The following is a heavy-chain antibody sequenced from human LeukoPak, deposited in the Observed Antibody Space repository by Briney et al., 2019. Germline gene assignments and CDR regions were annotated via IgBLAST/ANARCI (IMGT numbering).Heavy chain of an antibody. CDR1: GYTFTTYG. Sequence: ASVKVSCKASGYTFTTYGFNWVRQAPGQGLEWMGWISAYNGDTQYAQKLQGRVTMTTDTSTRTAYLELRSLSSDDKAVYYCARGHSESSLSFFDFWGQGTLVTVSS. J-gene: IGHJ4*02. CDR2: ISAYNGDT. CDR3: ARGHSESSLSFFDF. D-gene: IGHD1-26*01. V-gene: IGHV1-18*01.